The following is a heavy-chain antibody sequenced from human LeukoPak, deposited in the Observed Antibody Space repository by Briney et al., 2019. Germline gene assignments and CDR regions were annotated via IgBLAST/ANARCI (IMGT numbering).Heavy chain of an antibody. CDR3: ARVGGYSYQELYYFDY. D-gene: IGHD5-18*01. J-gene: IGHJ4*02. V-gene: IGHV4-34*01. Sequence: PSGTLSLTCAVYGGSFSGYYWSWIRQPPGRGLEWIGEINHSGSTNYNPSLKSRVTISVDTSKHQFSLKLSSVTAADTAAYYCARVGGYSYQELYYFDYWGQGTLVTVSS. CDR2: INHSGST. CDR1: GGSFSGYY.